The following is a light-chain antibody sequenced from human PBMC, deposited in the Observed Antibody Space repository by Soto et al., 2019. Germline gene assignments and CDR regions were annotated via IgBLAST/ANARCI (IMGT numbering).Light chain of an antibody. V-gene: IGKV3-20*01. CDR1: QSVSSSY. CDR3: QQYGSSPLT. CDR2: GAS. J-gene: IGKJ4*01. Sequence: EIVLTQSPGTLSLSPGERATLSCRASQSVSSSYLAWYQQKPGQAPMLLISGASSSATGIPDRFSGSGSGTDFTLTISRLEPEDFAVYYCQQYGSSPLTFGGGTKVEIK.